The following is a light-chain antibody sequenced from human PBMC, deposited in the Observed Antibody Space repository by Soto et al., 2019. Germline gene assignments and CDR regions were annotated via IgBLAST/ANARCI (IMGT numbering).Light chain of an antibody. CDR3: QQYHSSLT. CDR1: QSVSSSY. J-gene: IGKJ4*01. CDR2: GAS. Sequence: EIVLTQSPGTLSLSPGERATLTCRASQSVSSSYLAWYQQKPGQAPRLLIYGASSKATGIPDRFSGGGSGTDFTLTINRLEPEDFAVYYCQQYHSSLTFGGGTKVEIK. V-gene: IGKV3-20*01.